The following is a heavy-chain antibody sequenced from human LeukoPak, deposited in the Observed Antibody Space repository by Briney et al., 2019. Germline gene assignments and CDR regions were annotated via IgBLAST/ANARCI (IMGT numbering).Heavy chain of an antibody. CDR3: ARDRQIAY. CDR2: IKQDGSEK. CDR1: GFTLSNYW. Sequence: GGSLRLSCAASGFTLSNYWLTWVRQAPGQGLEWVANIKQDGSEKHYVDSVEGRFTISRDNAKNSLYLQMNSLRAEDTAVYYCARDRQIAYWGQGTLVTVSS. V-gene: IGHV3-7*01. J-gene: IGHJ4*02.